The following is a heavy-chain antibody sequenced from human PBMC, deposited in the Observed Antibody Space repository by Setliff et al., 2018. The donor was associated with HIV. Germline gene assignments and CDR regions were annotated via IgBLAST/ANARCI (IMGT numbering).Heavy chain of an antibody. J-gene: IGHJ2*01. V-gene: IGHV7-4-1*01. Sequence: ASVKVSCKASGYTFTTFGLSWVRQAPGQGLEWMGWINTETGTPMYAQGFTGRFVFSLDTSSSTAYLQIDSLNAEDTAVYYCARYGSDWFFDLWGRGTLVTVSS. CDR3: ARYGSDWFFDL. CDR1: GYTFTTFG. D-gene: IGHD4-17*01. CDR2: INTETGTP.